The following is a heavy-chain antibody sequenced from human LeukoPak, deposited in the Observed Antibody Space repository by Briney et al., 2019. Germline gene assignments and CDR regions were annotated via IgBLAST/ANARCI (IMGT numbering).Heavy chain of an antibody. D-gene: IGHD3-16*01. J-gene: IGHJ5*02. CDR2: VHSNGDT. CDR3: ARAPPGVWVPRGEYNWFDP. V-gene: IGHV4-59*01. CDR1: GGSISDYY. Sequence: SETLSLTCIISGGSISDYYWGWIRQSPGKGLEWIGYVHSNGDTDYNPSLKSRLTISLDTSKKDFSLKVRSVTAADTAVYYCARAPPGVWVPRGEYNWFDPWGQGTLVTVSS.